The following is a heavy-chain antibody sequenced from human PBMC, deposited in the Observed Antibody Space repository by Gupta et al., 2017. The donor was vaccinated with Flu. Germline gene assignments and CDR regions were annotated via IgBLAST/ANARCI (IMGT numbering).Heavy chain of an antibody. CDR1: GFTFSTFN. CDR3: ARDPSVTPGYYSYGMDV. V-gene: IGHV3-21*01. D-gene: IGHD3-22*01. Sequence: EVHLVESGGGLVKPGGSLRLSCEVGGFTFSTFNMNWVRQAPGKGLQWVASISSSSSYLYYADSAKGRFTISRDNAKNSLVLQMNSLRVEDTAVYYCARDPSVTPGYYSYGMDVWGRGTTVTVSS. CDR2: ISSSSSYL. J-gene: IGHJ6*02.